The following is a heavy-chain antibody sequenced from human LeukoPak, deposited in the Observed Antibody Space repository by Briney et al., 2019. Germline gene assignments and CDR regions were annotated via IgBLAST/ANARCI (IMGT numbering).Heavy chain of an antibody. J-gene: IGHJ5*02. CDR1: GGSISSYY. D-gene: IGHD2-15*01. CDR2: IYTSGST. CDR3: ARDYCSGGSCYSLWFDP. Sequence: ASETLSLTCTVSGGSISSYYWSWIRQPAGKGLEWIGRIYTSGSTNYNPSLKSRVTISVDKSKNQFSLKLSSVTAADTAVYYCARDYCSGGSCYSLWFDPWGQGTLVTVSS. V-gene: IGHV4-4*07.